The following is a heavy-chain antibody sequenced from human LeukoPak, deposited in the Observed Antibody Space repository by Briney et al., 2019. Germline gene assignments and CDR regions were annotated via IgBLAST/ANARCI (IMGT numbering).Heavy chain of an antibody. J-gene: IGHJ4*02. CDR1: GYTFTSYD. CDR3: ARGLKAGIDY. D-gene: IGHD6-13*01. CDR2: MNPNSGNT. Sequence: WASVKVSCKASGYTFTSYDINWVRQATGQGLEWMGWMNPNSGNTDYAQKFQGRVTMTRNTSIGTAYMELRSLRSDDTAVYYCARGLKAGIDYWGQGTLVTVSS. V-gene: IGHV1-8*01.